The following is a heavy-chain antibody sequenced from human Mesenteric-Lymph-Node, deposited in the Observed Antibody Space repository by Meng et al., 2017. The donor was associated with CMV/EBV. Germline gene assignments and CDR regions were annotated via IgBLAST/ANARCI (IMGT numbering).Heavy chain of an antibody. V-gene: IGHV3-21*01. CDR1: GFTFRTYW. J-gene: IGHJ6*02. CDR3: ARDLTIFGVVTHYGMDV. D-gene: IGHD3-3*01. CDR2: ISSSSSYI. Sequence: GESLKISCAASGFTFRTYWMNWVRQAPGKGLEWVSSISSSSSYIYYADSVKGRFTISRDNAKNSLYLQMNSLRAEDTAVYYCARDLTIFGVVTHYGMDVWGQGTTVTVS.